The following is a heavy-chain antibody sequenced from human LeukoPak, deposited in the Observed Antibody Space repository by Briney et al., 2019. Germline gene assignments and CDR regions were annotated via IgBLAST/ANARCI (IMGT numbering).Heavy chain of an antibody. CDR3: ARGSHAVEFFDPRWYYFDY. CDR2: ISSSSSYI. J-gene: IGHJ4*02. D-gene: IGHD3-9*01. Sequence: GGSLRLSCAASGFTFSSYSMNWVRQAPGKGLEWVSSISSSSSYIYYADSVKGRFTISRDNAKNSLYLQMNSLRAEDTAVYYCARGSHAVEFFDPRWYYFDYWGQGTLVTVSS. CDR1: GFTFSSYS. V-gene: IGHV3-21*01.